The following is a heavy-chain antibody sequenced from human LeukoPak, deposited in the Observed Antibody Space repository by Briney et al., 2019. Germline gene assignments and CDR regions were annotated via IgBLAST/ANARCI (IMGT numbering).Heavy chain of an antibody. V-gene: IGHV3-30-3*01. D-gene: IGHD2-21*02. CDR1: GFTFSGYP. Sequence: GGSLRLSCAASGFTFSGYPIHWVRQAPGKGLEWVAVISYDGSNKYYADSVKGRFTISRDNSKNTLYLQMNSLRAEDTAVYYCASPSGVVVTAPDYWGQGTLVTVSS. CDR2: ISYDGSNK. CDR3: ASPSGVVVTAPDY. J-gene: IGHJ4*02.